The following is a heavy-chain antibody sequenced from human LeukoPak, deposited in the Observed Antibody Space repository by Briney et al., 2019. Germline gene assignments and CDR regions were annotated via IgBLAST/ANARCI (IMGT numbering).Heavy chain of an antibody. J-gene: IGHJ4*02. CDR2: IHYSGNT. Sequence: KTSETLSLTCTVSGGSITTSSYYWGWIRQPPGKGLEWIGTIHYSGNTYYNPSLKSRVTISVDTSKNQFSLKLSSVTAADTAVYYCARGRIQRSGSYLHWGQGTLVTVSS. D-gene: IGHD3-10*01. V-gene: IGHV4-39*01. CDR1: GGSITTSSYY. CDR3: ARGRIQRSGSYLH.